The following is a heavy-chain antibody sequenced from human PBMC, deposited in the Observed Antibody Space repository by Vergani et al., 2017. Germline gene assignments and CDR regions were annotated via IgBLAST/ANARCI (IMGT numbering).Heavy chain of an antibody. CDR3: AKDRNRFLDYYYGMDV. CDR1: GFTFDDYA. V-gene: IGHV3-9*01. Sequence: EVQLVESGGGLVQPGRSLRLSCAASGFTFDDYAMHWVRQAPGKGLEWVSGISWNSGSIGYADPVKGRFTISRDNAKNSLYLQMNSLRAEDTALYYCAKDRNRFLDYYYGMDVWGQGTTVTVSS. J-gene: IGHJ6*02. CDR2: ISWNSGSI. D-gene: IGHD3-3*01.